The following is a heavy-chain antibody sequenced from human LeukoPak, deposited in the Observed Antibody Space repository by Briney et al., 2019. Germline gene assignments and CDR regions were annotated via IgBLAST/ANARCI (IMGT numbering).Heavy chain of an antibody. V-gene: IGHV3-21*01. CDR3: ASHFWNYYRIDY. D-gene: IGHD3-3*02. CDR1: GFSFSTYT. J-gene: IGHJ4*02. Sequence: GESLRLSCAASGFSFSTYTMNWARQAPGKGLEWVSSISGSGSYIYYSDSVKGRFTISRDNAKNSLSPQMNSLRAEDTAIYYCASHFWNYYRIDYWGQGILVTVSS. CDR2: ISGSGSYI.